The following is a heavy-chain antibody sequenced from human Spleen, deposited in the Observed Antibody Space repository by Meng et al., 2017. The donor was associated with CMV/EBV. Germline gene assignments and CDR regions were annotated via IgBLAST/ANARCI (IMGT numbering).Heavy chain of an antibody. CDR1: FSNNA. CDR3: ARETGDDFWSGYSNGVFDY. J-gene: IGHJ4*02. D-gene: IGHD3-3*01. CDR2: IIPIFGNA. Sequence: FSNNAINWVRQAPGQGLEWMGGIIPIFGNANYAQKFQGRVTITTDESTSTVYMQLSSLRSEDTAVYYCARETGDDFWSGYSNGVFDYWGQGTLVTVSS. V-gene: IGHV1-69*05.